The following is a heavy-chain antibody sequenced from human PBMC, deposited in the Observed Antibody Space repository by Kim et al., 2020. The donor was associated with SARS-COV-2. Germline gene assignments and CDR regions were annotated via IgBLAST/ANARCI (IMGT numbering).Heavy chain of an antibody. CDR3: VRDPGTY. Sequence: GGSLRLSCVASGFIITTYWMTWVRQPPGKGLEWVGNIKEDGSEAYYADSEKGRFTISRDNAKNSLYLQMNSLRAEDTAVYYCVRDPGTYWGQGTLVIVSS. J-gene: IGHJ4*02. V-gene: IGHV3-7*01. D-gene: IGHD3-10*01. CDR2: IKEDGSEA. CDR1: GFIITTYW.